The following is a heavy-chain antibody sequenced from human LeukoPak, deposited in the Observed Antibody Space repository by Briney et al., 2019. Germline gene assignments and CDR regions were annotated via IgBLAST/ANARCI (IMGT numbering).Heavy chain of an antibody. CDR2: IYYSGST. J-gene: IGHJ4*02. CDR3: ARDLHSSSSY. Sequence: PSETLSLTCTVSGGSISSGGYYWSWIRQHPGKGLEWIGYIYYSGSTYYNPSPKSRVTISVDTSKNQFSLKLSSVTAADTAVYYCARDLHSSSSYWGQGTLVTVSS. V-gene: IGHV4-31*03. D-gene: IGHD6-6*01. CDR1: GGSISSGGYY.